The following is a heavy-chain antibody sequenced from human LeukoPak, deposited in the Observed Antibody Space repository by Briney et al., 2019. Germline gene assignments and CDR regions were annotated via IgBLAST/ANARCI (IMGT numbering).Heavy chain of an antibody. D-gene: IGHD4-11*01. CDR3: ARSDSIIRWFDP. CDR1: GASISSYY. V-gene: IGHV4-4*07. CDR2: IYISGTT. J-gene: IGHJ5*02. Sequence: SETLSLTCNVSGASISSYYWSWIRQPAGKGLEWIGRIYISGTTNYNPSLKSRVTMSVDTSKHQFSLKLNSVTAADTAVYYCARSDSIIRWFDPWGQGTLVTVSS.